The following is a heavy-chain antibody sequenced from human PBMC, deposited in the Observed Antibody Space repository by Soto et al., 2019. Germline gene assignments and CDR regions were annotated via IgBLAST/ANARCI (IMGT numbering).Heavy chain of an antibody. D-gene: IGHD3-16*01. V-gene: IGHV3-74*01. CDR3: ERDRGGRGGY. CDR2: INEDGSTI. CDR1: GFTFSSYW. J-gene: IGHJ4*02. Sequence: EVQLVESGGGLVQPGGSLRLSCAASGFTFSSYWMHWVRQAPGKGLVWVSRINEDGSTINYADSVKGRFTISRDNAKNSLYVKMKSLRAGDTVVYYCERDRGGRGGYWGQGTLVTVSS.